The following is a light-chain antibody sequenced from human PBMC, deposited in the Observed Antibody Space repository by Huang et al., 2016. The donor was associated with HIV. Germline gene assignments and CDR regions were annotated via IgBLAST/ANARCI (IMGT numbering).Light chain of an antibody. Sequence: EIVLTQSPATLSLSPGERATLSCRASQTVRSNSVTWYQQKAGQAPRLLLYGASTRSTGIPDRFSGSVSGTDFTLTISRLEPEDFAVYYCHQYGTSPFTFGQGTKLEVK. CDR1: QTVRSNS. CDR2: GAS. CDR3: HQYGTSPFT. J-gene: IGKJ2*01. V-gene: IGKV3-20*01.